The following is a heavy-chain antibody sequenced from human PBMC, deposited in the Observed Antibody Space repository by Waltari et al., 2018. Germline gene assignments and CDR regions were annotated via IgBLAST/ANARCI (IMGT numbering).Heavy chain of an antibody. D-gene: IGHD3-22*01. V-gene: IGHV3-23*01. CDR1: GFTFSSYA. CDR3: AKDDSSGYYKQSFDY. CDR2: ISGSGGST. Sequence: EVQLLESGGGLVQPGGSLRLSCAASGFTFSSYAMSWVRQAPGKGLEWVSAISGSGGSTYYADSVKGRFTISRDNSKNMLYLQMNSLRAEDTAVYYCAKDDSSGYYKQSFDYWGQGTLVTVSS. J-gene: IGHJ4*02.